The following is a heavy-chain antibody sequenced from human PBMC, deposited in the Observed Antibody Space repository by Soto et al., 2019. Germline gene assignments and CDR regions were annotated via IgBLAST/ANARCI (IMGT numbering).Heavy chain of an antibody. CDR3: TWGDSSNKVER. Sequence: SETLSLTCLVSGASISSGDYCWSWIRQVPGKGMEWIGFVYGSGSTSSNPSLKSRVTISVDTSKNHFSLELSSVTAADTALYYCTWGDSSNKVERWGQGALVTVSS. CDR1: GASISSGDYC. CDR2: VYGSGST. V-gene: IGHV4-31*02. J-gene: IGHJ4*02. D-gene: IGHD3-16*01.